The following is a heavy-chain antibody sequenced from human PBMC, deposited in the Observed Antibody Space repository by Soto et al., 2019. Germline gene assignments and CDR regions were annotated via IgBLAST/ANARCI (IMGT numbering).Heavy chain of an antibody. CDR1: GFTFSNHA. D-gene: IGHD5-12*01. CDR2: ITRDGGIT. Sequence: GGSLRLSCAASGFTFSNHAMSWVRQAPGKGLEWVSAITRDGGITYYADSVKGRFTISRDNSENTLYLQMSSLRGEDSALYYCAKVIDVHTVATIDWGQGTLVTVSS. J-gene: IGHJ4*02. CDR3: AKVIDVHTVATID. V-gene: IGHV3-23*01.